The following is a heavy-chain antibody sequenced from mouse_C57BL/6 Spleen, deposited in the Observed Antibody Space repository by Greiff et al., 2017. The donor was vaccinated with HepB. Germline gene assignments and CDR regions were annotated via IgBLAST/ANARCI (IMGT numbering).Heavy chain of an antibody. CDR3: ARRPHFDY. V-gene: IGHV1-85*01. J-gene: IGHJ2*01. Sequence: QVQLQQSGPELVKPGASVKLSCKASGYTFTSYGINWVKQRPGQGLEWIGWIYPRDGSTKYNEKFKGKATLTADTSYRTTYMQLNSLTSEVSAVYFCARRPHFDYWGQGTTLTVSS. CDR2: IYPRDGST. CDR1: GYTFTSYG.